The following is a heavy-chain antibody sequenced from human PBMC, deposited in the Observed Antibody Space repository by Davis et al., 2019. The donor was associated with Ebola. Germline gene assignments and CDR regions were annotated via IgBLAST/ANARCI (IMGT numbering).Heavy chain of an antibody. D-gene: IGHD5-12*01. CDR1: GFTFSSYW. CDR2: IDQDGSEK. J-gene: IGHJ4*02. Sequence: GGSLRLSCAASGFTFSSYWMSWVRQALGKGLEWVANIDQDGSEKNYVDSVKGRFAISRDNAKNSLYLQMNSLRAEDTAVYYCASGSQRADATPLGQWGQGTLVTVSS. CDR3: ASGSQRADATPLGQ. V-gene: IGHV3-7*01.